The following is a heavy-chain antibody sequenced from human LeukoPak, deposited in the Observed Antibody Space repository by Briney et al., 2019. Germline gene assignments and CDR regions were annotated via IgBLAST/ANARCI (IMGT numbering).Heavy chain of an antibody. Sequence: GGSLRLSCAASGFTFSSYSMNWVRQAPGKGLEWVSYISSSSSSTIYYADSVKGRFTISRDNAKNSLYLQMNSLRAEDMAVYYCATSPLWGYAFDIWGQGTMVTVSS. D-gene: IGHD2/OR15-2a*01. CDR3: ATSPLWGYAFDI. V-gene: IGHV3-48*04. J-gene: IGHJ3*02. CDR2: ISSSSSSTI. CDR1: GFTFSSYS.